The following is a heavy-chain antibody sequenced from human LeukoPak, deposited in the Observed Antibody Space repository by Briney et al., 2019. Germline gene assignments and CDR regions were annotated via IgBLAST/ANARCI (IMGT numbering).Heavy chain of an antibody. D-gene: IGHD3-10*01. Sequence: GGSLRLSCADSGFTLSNYDMSWVRQAPGKGLEWVSAISGSGGTTYYADSVKGRFTISRDNSKNTLYLEMNSLRGEDTAVYYWAKGSGRPNWFDPWGQGTLVTVSS. J-gene: IGHJ5*02. CDR3: AKGSGRPNWFDP. CDR1: GFTLSNYD. V-gene: IGHV3-23*01. CDR2: ISGSGGTT.